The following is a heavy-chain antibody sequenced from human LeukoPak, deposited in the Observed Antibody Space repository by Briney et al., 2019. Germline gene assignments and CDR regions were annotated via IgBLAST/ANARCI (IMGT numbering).Heavy chain of an antibody. D-gene: IGHD3-22*01. CDR3: TTDLAPPSYFDSSGYRVDY. J-gene: IGHJ4*02. V-gene: IGHV3-7*01. CDR1: GLTLSGQW. CDR2: IKHDGSEK. Sequence: PGGSLRLSCAASGLTLSGQWTNWVRQAPGQGLEWVANIKHDGSEKYYVDSVKGRFTISRDDAKNSLSLQMNSVRAEDTAVYYCTTDLAPPSYFDSSGYRVDYWGQGTLVTVSS.